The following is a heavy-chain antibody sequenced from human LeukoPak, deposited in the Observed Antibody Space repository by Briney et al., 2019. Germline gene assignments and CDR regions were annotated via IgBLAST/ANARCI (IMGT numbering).Heavy chain of an antibody. D-gene: IGHD5-18*01. CDR1: GGSISSTNW. Sequence: ASGTLSLTCAVSGGSISSTNWWSWVRQPPGKGLEWIGEIYYSGSTYSNPSLKSRVTISVDTSNNQFSLKLSSVTAADTAVYYCARVGGYSYGYSLFDYWGQGTLVTVSS. CDR3: ARVGGYSYGYSLFDY. J-gene: IGHJ4*02. CDR2: IYYSGST. V-gene: IGHV4-4*02.